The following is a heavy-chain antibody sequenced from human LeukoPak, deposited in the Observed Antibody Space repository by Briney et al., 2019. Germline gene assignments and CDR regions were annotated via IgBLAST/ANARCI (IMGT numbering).Heavy chain of an antibody. CDR2: IINSGDIT. CDR3: AKDYGSGSSPADAFDI. CDR1: GFTFSSSG. D-gene: IGHD3-10*01. Sequence: GGSLRLSCAASGFTFSSSGMSWVRQAPGKGLQWVSGIINSGDITHYADSVKGRFTVSRDNSKNTLYLQMNSLRAEDTAVYYCAKDYGSGSSPADAFDIWGQGTMVTVSS. J-gene: IGHJ3*02. V-gene: IGHV3-23*01.